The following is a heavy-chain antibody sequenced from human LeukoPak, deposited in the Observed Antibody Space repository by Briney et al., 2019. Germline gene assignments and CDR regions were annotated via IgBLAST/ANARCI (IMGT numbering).Heavy chain of an antibody. Sequence: GASVKVSCKASGYTFTSYDIHWVRQATGQGLEWMGCMNPNSGNTGYAQKFQGRVTMTRNTSISTAYMELSSLRSEDTAVYYCARGSLYGEGTNDYWGQGTLVTVSS. D-gene: IGHD4-17*01. CDR2: MNPNSGNT. V-gene: IGHV1-8*01. CDR3: ARGSLYGEGTNDY. CDR1: GYTFTSYD. J-gene: IGHJ4*02.